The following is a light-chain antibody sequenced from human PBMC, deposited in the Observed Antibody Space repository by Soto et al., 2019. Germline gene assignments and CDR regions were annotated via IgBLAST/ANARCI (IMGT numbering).Light chain of an antibody. CDR2: WAS. CDR3: QKYDSAPWT. V-gene: IGKV4-1*01. J-gene: IGKJ1*01. Sequence: DIVMTQSPDSLAVSLGERATIYCKSSQTLLFSSHNKTFLAWYQQKPGQPPKLLVHWASTRESGVPDRFSGSGSETDFTLTITSLQAADVAVYYCQKYDSAPWTFGQGTKVEIK. CDR1: QTLLFSSHNKTF.